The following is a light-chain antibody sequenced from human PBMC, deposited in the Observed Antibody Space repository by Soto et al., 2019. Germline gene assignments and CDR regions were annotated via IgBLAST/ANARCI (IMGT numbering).Light chain of an antibody. J-gene: IGLJ2*01. V-gene: IGLV2-18*02. CDR1: SSDVGSYNR. Sequence: QSALTQPPSVSGSPGQSVTISCTGTSSDVGSYNRVSWYQQPPGTAPKLMIYEVSNRPSGVPDRFSGSKSGNTASLTISGLQAEDEADYYCSSDTRLGVVFGGGTKLTVL. CDR2: EVS. CDR3: SSDTRLGVV.